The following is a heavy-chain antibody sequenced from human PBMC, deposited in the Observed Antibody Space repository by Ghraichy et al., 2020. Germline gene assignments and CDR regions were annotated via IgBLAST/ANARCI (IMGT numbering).Heavy chain of an antibody. CDR2: ISSSGSTI. J-gene: IGHJ3*02. CDR1: GFTFSSYE. CDR3: ARDGIVVVNIGYDAFDI. Sequence: GGSLRLSCAASGFTFSSYEMNWVRQAPGKGLEWVSYISSSGSTIYYADSVKGRFTISRDNAKNSLYLQMNSLRAEDTAVYYRARDGIVVVNIGYDAFDIWGQGTMVTVSS. D-gene: IGHD3-22*01. V-gene: IGHV3-48*03.